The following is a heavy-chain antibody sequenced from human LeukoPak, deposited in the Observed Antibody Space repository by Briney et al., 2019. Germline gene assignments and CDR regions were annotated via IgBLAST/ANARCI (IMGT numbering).Heavy chain of an antibody. D-gene: IGHD2-2*01. V-gene: IGHV1-2*02. CDR3: ARVSYCSSTSCPRGYYYYMDV. CDR2: INPNSGGT. CDR1: GYTFTTYA. Sequence: GASVKVSCKASGYTFTTYAINWVRQAPGQGLEWMGWINPNSGGTNYAQKFQGRVTMTRDTSISTAYMELSRLRSDDTAVYYCARVSYCSSTSCPRGYYYYMDVWGKGTTVTVSS. J-gene: IGHJ6*03.